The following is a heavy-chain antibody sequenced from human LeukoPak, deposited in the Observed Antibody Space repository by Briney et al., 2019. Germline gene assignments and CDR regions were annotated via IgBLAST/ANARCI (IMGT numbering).Heavy chain of an antibody. D-gene: IGHD4-23*01. J-gene: IGHJ4*02. Sequence: GGSLRLSCAASGFTFSSYAMSWVREAPGKGLEWVTAISGSGGSTYYADSVKGRFTISRENSKNTLYLQMNSLRAEDTAVYYCAKATHYGGTYYFDYWGQGTLVTVSS. CDR2: ISGSGGST. V-gene: IGHV3-23*01. CDR1: GFTFSSYA. CDR3: AKATHYGGTYYFDY.